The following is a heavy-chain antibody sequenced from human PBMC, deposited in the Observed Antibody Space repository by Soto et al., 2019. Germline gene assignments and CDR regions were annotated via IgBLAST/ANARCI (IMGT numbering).Heavy chain of an antibody. Sequence: PSETLSLTCTVSGGSISSYYWSWIRQPTGKGLEWIGYIYYSGSTNYNPSLKSRVTISVDTSKNQFSLKLSSVTAADTAVYYCARGDPLLWFGEKVYYGMDVWGQGTTVTVS. V-gene: IGHV4-59*01. CDR3: ARGDPLLWFGEKVYYGMDV. D-gene: IGHD3-10*01. CDR1: GGSISSYY. CDR2: IYYSGST. J-gene: IGHJ6*02.